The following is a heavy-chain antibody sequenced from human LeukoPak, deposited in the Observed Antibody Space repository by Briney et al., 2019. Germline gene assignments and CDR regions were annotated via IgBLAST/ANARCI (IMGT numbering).Heavy chain of an antibody. CDR2: ISYDGSNK. CDR3: AKDGRYCSGGSCRSYYYYYMDV. Sequence: GRSLRLSCAASGFTFSSYGMHWVRQAPGKGLEWVAVISYDGSNKYYADSVKGRFTISRDNSKNTLYLQMNSLRAEDTAVYYCAKDGRYCSGGSCRSYYYYYMDVWGKGTTVTVSS. V-gene: IGHV3-30*18. D-gene: IGHD2-15*01. J-gene: IGHJ6*03. CDR1: GFTFSSYG.